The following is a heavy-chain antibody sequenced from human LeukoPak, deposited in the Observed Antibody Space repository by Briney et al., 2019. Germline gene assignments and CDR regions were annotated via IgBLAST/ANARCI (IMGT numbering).Heavy chain of an antibody. Sequence: SETLSLTCAVSGYSISSGYYWGGSRQPRGKGGEGIGMIYHSGRTYYNPSVKSRFTISVDTYKNQFSLKLSSVTAADTAVYYCARDRGPYVPGAFYIWGPGTMVTVSS. CDR1: GYSISSGYY. V-gene: IGHV4-38-2*02. CDR2: IYHSGRT. J-gene: IGHJ3*02. D-gene: IGHD3-16*01. CDR3: ARDRGPYVPGAFYI.